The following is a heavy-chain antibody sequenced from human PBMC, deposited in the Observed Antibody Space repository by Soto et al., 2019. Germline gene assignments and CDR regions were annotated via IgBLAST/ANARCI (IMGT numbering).Heavy chain of an antibody. Sequence: GGSLRLSCAASGFTFSSYAMSWVRQAPGKGLEWVSVISGSGGSSYYADSVKGRFTISRNNSKNTLYLQMNSLRDEDTAVYCGEKEGDSSGFDYWGQGTLVTVSS. V-gene: IGHV3-23*01. J-gene: IGHJ4*02. CDR1: GFTFSSYA. CDR2: ISGSGGSS. D-gene: IGHD6-19*01. CDR3: EKEGDSSGFDY.